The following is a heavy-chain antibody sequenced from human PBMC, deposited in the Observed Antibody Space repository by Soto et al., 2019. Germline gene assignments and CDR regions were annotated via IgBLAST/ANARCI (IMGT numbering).Heavy chain of an antibody. V-gene: IGHV4-38-2*02. CDR1: GYSISTGFN. J-gene: IGHJ4*02. CDR2: IYHSGST. D-gene: IGHD6-19*01. Sequence: PSETLSLTCAVSGYSISTGFNWAWIRQPPGKGLEWIGSIYHSGSTYYNLSLKSRVTISSDASKNQISLKLSSVTAADTALYYCERDWGTGFYKLDSWGQGTLVTVSS. CDR3: ERDWGTGFYKLDS.